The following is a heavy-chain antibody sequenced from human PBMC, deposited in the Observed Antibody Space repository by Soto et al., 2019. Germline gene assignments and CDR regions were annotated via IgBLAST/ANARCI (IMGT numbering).Heavy chain of an antibody. Sequence: QVQLQESGPGLVKPSQTLSLTCTVSGGSISSGGYYWSWIRQHPGKGLEWIGYIYYSGSTYYNPSLKSRVTISVATSKSQFSLKLSSVTAAYTAVYYCAASCVGCGGFNYYGMDVWGQGTTVTVSS. D-gene: IGHD2-21*01. CDR1: GGSISSGGYY. CDR3: AASCVGCGGFNYYGMDV. V-gene: IGHV4-31*03. J-gene: IGHJ6*02. CDR2: IYYSGST.